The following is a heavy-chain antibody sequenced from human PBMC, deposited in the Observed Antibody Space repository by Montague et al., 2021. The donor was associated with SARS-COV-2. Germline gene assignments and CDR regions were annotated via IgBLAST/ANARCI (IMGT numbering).Heavy chain of an antibody. J-gene: IGHJ6*02. V-gene: IGHV4-34*01. CDR3: ARGARNSWYTYGMDA. CDR1: GGSFRGDY. CDR2: IIHGGGT. Sequence: SETLSLTCAVYGGSFRGDYWRRIRPPPGKGLETIGVIIHGGGTSPNPTPRSRDTISVHASQNVFSLKLSSVTAADTAVYFCARGARNSWYTYGMDAWGQGTTVTVSS. D-gene: IGHD6-13*01.